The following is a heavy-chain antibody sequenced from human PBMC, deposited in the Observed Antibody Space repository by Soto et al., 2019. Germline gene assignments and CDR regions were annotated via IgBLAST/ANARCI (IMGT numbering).Heavy chain of an antibody. Sequence: QVQLVQSGAEVKKPGSSVKVSCKASGGTFSSYAISWVRQAPGQGLEWMGGIIPIFGTANYAQKFQGGVTITADESTSTAYMELSSLRSEDTAVYYCARGLGSYSSSWYSPYYYYGMDVWGQGTTVTVSS. V-gene: IGHV1-69*01. CDR3: ARGLGSYSSSWYSPYYYYGMDV. J-gene: IGHJ6*02. D-gene: IGHD6-13*01. CDR2: IIPIFGTA. CDR1: GGTFSSYA.